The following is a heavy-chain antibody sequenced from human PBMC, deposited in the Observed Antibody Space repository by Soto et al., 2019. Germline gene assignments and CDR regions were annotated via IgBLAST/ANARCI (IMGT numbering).Heavy chain of an antibody. D-gene: IGHD6-13*01. J-gene: IGHJ6*02. CDR1: GGSISSYY. Sequence: SETLSLTCTVSGGSISSYYWSWIRQPPGKGLEWIGYIYYSGSTNYNPSLKSRVTISVDTSKNQFSLKLSSVTAADTAVYYCARMIAAAGHYYYYYGMDVWGQGTTVTVSS. CDR2: IYYSGST. CDR3: ARMIAAAGHYYYYYGMDV. V-gene: IGHV4-59*01.